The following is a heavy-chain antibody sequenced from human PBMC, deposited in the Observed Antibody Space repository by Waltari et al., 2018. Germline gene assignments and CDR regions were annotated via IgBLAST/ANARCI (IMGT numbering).Heavy chain of an antibody. CDR2: VDPEDGET. CDR3: MTLPIFGLVIKNY. CDR1: GYSFTAQF. Sequence: EVHLTQSGAEVKKPGATVKISCKASGYSFTAQFLHWFRQAPGKGPEWIGRVDPEDGETTLAEKFEGRVTITADTSTDTAYMDLSRLRSEDTALYYCMTLPIFGLVIKNYWGQGTLVTVSS. V-gene: IGHV1-69-2*01. D-gene: IGHD3-3*01. J-gene: IGHJ1*01.